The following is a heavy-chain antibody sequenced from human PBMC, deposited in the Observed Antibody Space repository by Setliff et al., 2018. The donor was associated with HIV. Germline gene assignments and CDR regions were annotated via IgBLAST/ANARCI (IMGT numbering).Heavy chain of an antibody. Sequence: SETLSLTCTVSGGSISSGVFYWSWIRQFPGKGLEWIGYIHYSGSTYYEPSLRSPVTMSVDTSKNQFSLKLSSVTAADTAVYYCARASAERSAVRGLAIAFDIWGQGTMVTVSS. CDR3: ARASAERSAVRGLAIAFDI. CDR1: GGSISSGVFY. D-gene: IGHD3-10*01. J-gene: IGHJ3*02. V-gene: IGHV4-31*01. CDR2: IHYSGST.